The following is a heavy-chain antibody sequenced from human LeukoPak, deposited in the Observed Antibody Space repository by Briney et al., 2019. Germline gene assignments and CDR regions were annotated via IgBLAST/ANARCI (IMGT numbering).Heavy chain of an antibody. J-gene: IGHJ4*02. V-gene: IGHV4-39*01. Sequence: PSETPSLTCTVSGGSISSSSYYWGWIRQPPGKGLEWIGSIYYSGSTYYNPSLKSRVTISVDTSKNQFSLKLSSVTAADTAVYYCASQAYYYDSSGYYYFDYWGQGTLVTVSS. CDR1: GGSISSSSYY. D-gene: IGHD3-22*01. CDR2: IYYSGST. CDR3: ASQAYYYDSSGYYYFDY.